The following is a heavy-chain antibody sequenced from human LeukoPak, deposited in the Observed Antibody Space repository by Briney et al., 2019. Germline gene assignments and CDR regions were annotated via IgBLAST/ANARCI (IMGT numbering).Heavy chain of an antibody. CDR3: ARHVSYGVLRAVNFDY. D-gene: IGHD3-10*01. V-gene: IGHV5-51*01. CDR2: IYPGDSDT. CDR1: GYSFTSYW. J-gene: IGHJ4*02. Sequence: GESLKISCKGSGYSFTSYWIGWVRQMPGKGLEWMGIIYPGDSDTRYSPSLQGQVTISADKSISTAYLQWSSLKASDTAMYYCARHVSYGVLRAVNFDYWGQGTLVTVSS.